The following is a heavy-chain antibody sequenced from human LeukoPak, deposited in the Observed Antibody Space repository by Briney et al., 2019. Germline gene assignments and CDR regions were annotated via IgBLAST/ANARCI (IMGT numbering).Heavy chain of an antibody. CDR1: GFTFSNYG. CDR3: ATSEYGVSRS. D-gene: IGHD4-17*01. Sequence: GGSLRLSCAASGFTFSNYGMTWVRQAPGKGLEWVSVISISGGTTYYIDSVKGRFTISRDNSKNTLYLQLNSLRAEDTAVYYCATSEYGVSRSWGLGTLVTVSS. J-gene: IGHJ5*02. V-gene: IGHV3-23*01. CDR2: ISISGGTT.